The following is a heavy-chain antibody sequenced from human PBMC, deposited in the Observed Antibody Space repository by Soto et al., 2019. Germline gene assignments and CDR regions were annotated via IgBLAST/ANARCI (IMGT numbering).Heavy chain of an antibody. J-gene: IGHJ4*02. CDR2: ISAYNGNT. V-gene: IGHV1-18*01. Sequence: QVQLVQSGAEVKKPGASVKVSCKASGYTFTSYGISWVRQAPGQGLEWMGWISAYNGNTNYAQKLQGRVTMTTDTPASTAYLELRRLKSDDTAVYCCSREPHYFDYWGQGTLVTVAS. CDR3: SREPHYFDY. CDR1: GYTFTSYG.